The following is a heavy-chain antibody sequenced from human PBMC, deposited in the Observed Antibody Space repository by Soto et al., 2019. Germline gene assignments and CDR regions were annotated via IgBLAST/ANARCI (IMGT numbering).Heavy chain of an antibody. CDR2: FDPEDGET. J-gene: IGHJ5*02. D-gene: IGHD3-10*01. Sequence: ASVKVSCKVSGYTLTELSMHWVRQAPGKGLEWMGGFDPEDGETIYAQKFQGRVTMTEDTSTDTAYMELSSLRSEDTAVYYCATALYGPNWFDPWGQGTLVTSPQ. CDR3: ATALYGPNWFDP. CDR1: GYTLTELS. V-gene: IGHV1-24*01.